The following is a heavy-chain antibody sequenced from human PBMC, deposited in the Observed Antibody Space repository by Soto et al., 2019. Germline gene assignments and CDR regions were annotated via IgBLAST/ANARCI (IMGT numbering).Heavy chain of an antibody. Sequence: GGSLRLSCAASGFTFSSYSMNWVRQAPGKGLEWVSSISSSSSYIYYADSVKGRFTISRDNAKNSLYLQMNSLRAEDTAVYYCACDSYYYGSGSYRDYYYYGMDVWGQGTTVTVSS. J-gene: IGHJ6*02. CDR2: ISSSSSYI. CDR1: GFTFSSYS. CDR3: ACDSYYYGSGSYRDYYYYGMDV. D-gene: IGHD3-10*01. V-gene: IGHV3-21*01.